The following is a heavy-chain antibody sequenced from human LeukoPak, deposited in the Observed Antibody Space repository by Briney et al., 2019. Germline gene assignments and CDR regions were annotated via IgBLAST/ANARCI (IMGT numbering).Heavy chain of an antibody. J-gene: IGHJ5*02. CDR1: GFTFSTYS. V-gene: IGHV3-21*01. Sequence: GGSLRLSCAASGFTFSTYSMNWVRQAPGKGLEWVSYISSSSSDIYYADSLKGRFTISRDNAKNSLYLQMNSLRAEDTAVYYCARARQFPMVRGVHNWFDPWGQGTLVTVSS. CDR3: ARARQFPMVRGVHNWFDP. CDR2: ISSSSSDI. D-gene: IGHD3-10*01.